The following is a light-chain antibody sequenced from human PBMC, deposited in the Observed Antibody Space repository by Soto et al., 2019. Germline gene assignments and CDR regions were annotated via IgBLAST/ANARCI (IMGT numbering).Light chain of an antibody. Sequence: DIVMTQSPDSLAVSLGERATINCKSSQSVLYSSNDKNYLAWCQQKPGQPPKLLIYWASTRESGVPDRFSGSGSGTDFTLTISSLQAGDVAVYYCQQYYSAPPTFGGGTKVEIK. CDR3: QQYYSAPPT. J-gene: IGKJ4*01. CDR2: WAS. CDR1: QSVLYSSNDKNY. V-gene: IGKV4-1*01.